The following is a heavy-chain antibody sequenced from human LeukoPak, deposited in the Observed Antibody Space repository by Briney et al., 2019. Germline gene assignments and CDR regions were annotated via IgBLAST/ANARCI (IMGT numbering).Heavy chain of an antibody. CDR1: GLTLSNHG. CDR2: VSDSGGRT. CDR3: AKRGVVIRVILVGFHKEAYYFDS. D-gene: IGHD3-22*01. V-gene: IGHV3-23*01. Sequence: PGGSLRLSCAVSGLTLSNHGMSWVRQAPGKGLEWDAGVSDSGGRTNYAESVKGRFTISRDNPKNKLYLQMNSLSAEDTAVYFCAKRGVVIRVILVGFHKEAYYFDSWGQGALVTVSS. J-gene: IGHJ4*02.